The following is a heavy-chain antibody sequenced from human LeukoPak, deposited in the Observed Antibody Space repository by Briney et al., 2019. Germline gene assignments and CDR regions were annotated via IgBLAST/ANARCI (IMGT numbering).Heavy chain of an antibody. V-gene: IGHV4-34*01. Sequence: PSETLSLTCAVYGGSFSGYYWSWIRQPPGKGLEWIGEINHSGSTNYNPSLKSRVTISVDTSKNQFSLKLSPVTAADTAVYYCARVWMTTVTSDAFDIWGQGTMVTVSS. CDR2: INHSGST. CDR3: ARVWMTTVTSDAFDI. CDR1: GGSFSGYY. J-gene: IGHJ3*02. D-gene: IGHD4-17*01.